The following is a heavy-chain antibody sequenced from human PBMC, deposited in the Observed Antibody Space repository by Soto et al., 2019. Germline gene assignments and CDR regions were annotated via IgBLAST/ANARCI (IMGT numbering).Heavy chain of an antibody. Sequence: GGSLRLSCAASGFTFSSYAMSWVRQAPGKGLEWVASISGSGGGTYYADSVKGRFTFSRDNSKNTLYLQMNSLRAEDTAVYYCAKFGMATTKRSPPYYIDYWGQGALVTVSS. J-gene: IGHJ4*02. D-gene: IGHD1-1*01. V-gene: IGHV3-23*01. CDR1: GFTFSSYA. CDR2: ISGSGGGT. CDR3: AKFGMATTKRSPPYYIDY.